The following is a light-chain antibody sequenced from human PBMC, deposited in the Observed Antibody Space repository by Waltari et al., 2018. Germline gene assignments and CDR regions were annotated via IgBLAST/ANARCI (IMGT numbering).Light chain of an antibody. CDR3: QHYVRLPAT. CDR1: QSVSRA. CDR2: GAS. Sequence: EIVLRQSHGSLSSSPGERVTLSCRASQSVSRALAWYQPYPGQAPRLLIFGASNRATGIPDRFSGSGSETDFSLTISRLEPEDFAVYYCQHYVRLPATFGRGTKVEIK. J-gene: IGKJ1*01. V-gene: IGKV3-20*01.